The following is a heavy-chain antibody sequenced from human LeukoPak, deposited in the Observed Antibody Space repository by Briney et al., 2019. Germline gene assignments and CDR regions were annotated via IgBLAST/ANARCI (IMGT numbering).Heavy chain of an antibody. CDR2: INPNSGGT. J-gene: IGHJ6*03. D-gene: IGHD1-14*01. Sequence: ASVMVSCKASGYTFTGYYMHWVRQAPGQGLEWMGWINPNSGGTNYAQKFQGRVTMTRDTSISTAYMELSRLRSDDTAVYYCARNPPTEYYYYYYMDVWGKGTTVTVSS. V-gene: IGHV1-2*02. CDR1: GYTFTGYY. CDR3: ARNPPTEYYYYYYMDV.